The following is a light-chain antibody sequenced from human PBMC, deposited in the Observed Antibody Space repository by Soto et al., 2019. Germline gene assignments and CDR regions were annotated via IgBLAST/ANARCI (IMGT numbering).Light chain of an antibody. CDR2: DAY. J-gene: IGKJ4*01. CDR1: QSVSSKY. Sequence: ENGLKQSPGALSLSTGERATLSCRASQSVSSKYLGWYQQKPGQAPRLLIYDAYNRATGIPPRFSGSGSGTDFTLTISSLEPEDFAVYYCQERSGWPRGTFGGGTKVDNK. V-gene: IGKV3D-20*02. CDR3: QERSGWPRGT.